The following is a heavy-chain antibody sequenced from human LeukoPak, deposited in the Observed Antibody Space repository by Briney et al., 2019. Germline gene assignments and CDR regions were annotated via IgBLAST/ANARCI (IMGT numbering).Heavy chain of an antibody. Sequence: SVKVSCKASGGTFSRYAISWVRQAPGQGLEWMGGIIPIFGTANYAQKFQGRVTITTDESTSTAYMELSSLRSEDTAVYYCARDRGLSMVRGFDPWGQGTLVTVSS. J-gene: IGHJ5*02. D-gene: IGHD3-10*01. V-gene: IGHV1-69*05. CDR1: GGTFSRYA. CDR2: IIPIFGTA. CDR3: ARDRGLSMVRGFDP.